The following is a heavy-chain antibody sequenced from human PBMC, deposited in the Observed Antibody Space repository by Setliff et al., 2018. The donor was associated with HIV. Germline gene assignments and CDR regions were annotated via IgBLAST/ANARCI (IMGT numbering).Heavy chain of an antibody. Sequence: NPSETLSLTCTVSGGSISSGGYYWSWIRQHPGKGLEWIGYIYYSGSTYYNPSLKSRVTISVDTSKNQFSLKLSSVTAADTAVYYCARDVANWGLLGFDPWGQGTLVTVSS. V-gene: IGHV4-31*03. CDR1: GGSISSGGYY. D-gene: IGHD7-27*01. CDR2: IYYSGST. CDR3: ARDVANWGLLGFDP. J-gene: IGHJ5*02.